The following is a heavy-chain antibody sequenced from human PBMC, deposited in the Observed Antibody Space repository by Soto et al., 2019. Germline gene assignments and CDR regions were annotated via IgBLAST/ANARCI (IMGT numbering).Heavy chain of an antibody. CDR2: IYYSGST. CDR3: ERGGLHYQLPSHYSDYGMDV. D-gene: IGHD2-2*01. V-gene: IGHV4-31*03. CDR1: GGSISSGGYY. Sequence: SETLSLTCTVSGGSISSGGYYWSWIRQHPGKGLEWIGYIYYSGSTYYNPSLKSRVTISVDTSKNQFSLKLSSVTAADTAVYYCERGGLHYQLPSHYSDYGMDVWGQGTTVTVSS. J-gene: IGHJ6*02.